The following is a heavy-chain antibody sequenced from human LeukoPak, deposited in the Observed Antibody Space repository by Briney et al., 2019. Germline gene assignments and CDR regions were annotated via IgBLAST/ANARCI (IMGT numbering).Heavy chain of an antibody. CDR3: ARAVLMVQPAPFDY. D-gene: IGHD3-10*01. J-gene: IGHJ4*02. Sequence: GGSLRLSCAASGFTFSSYSMHWVRQAPGKGLEYVSAISSRGGNTYYAISVKGRFTISRDNSKNTLYLQMGSLRAEDTAVYYCARAVLMVQPAPFDYWGQGTLVTVSS. CDR2: ISSRGGNT. CDR1: GFTFSSYS. V-gene: IGHV3-64*01.